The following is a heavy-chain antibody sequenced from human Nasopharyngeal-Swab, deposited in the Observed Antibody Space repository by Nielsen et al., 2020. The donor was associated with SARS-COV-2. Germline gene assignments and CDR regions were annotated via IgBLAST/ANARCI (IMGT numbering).Heavy chain of an antibody. CDR2: MNPNSGNT. D-gene: IGHD3-3*01. CDR1: GYTFTSYD. V-gene: IGHV1-8*01. J-gene: IGHJ6*03. CDR3: ATTHKSTYYDFWSGYSNSYYYYMDV. Sequence: ASLKVSCKASGYTFTSYDINWVRQAIGQGLEWMGWMNPNSGNTGYAQKFQGRVTMTRNTSISTAYMELSSLRSEDTAVYYCATTHKSTYYDFWSGYSNSYYYYMDVWGKGTTVTVSS.